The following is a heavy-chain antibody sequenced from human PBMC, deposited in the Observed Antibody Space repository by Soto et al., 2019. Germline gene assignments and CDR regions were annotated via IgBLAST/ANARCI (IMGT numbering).Heavy chain of an antibody. CDR3: ARGRFLPYYDILTGSGLGYGMDV. D-gene: IGHD3-9*01. J-gene: IGHJ6*02. Sequence: PSETLSLTCAVYGGSFSGYYWSWIRQPPGKGLEWIGEINHSGSTNYNPSLKSRVTISVDTSKNQFSLKLSSVTAADTAVYYCARGRFLPYYDILTGSGLGYGMDVWGQGTTVTVSS. CDR2: INHSGST. V-gene: IGHV4-34*01. CDR1: GGSFSGYY.